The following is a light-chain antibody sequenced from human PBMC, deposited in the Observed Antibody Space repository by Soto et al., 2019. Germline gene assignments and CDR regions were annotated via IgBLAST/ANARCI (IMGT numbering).Light chain of an antibody. J-gene: IGKJ1*01. Sequence: DIQMTQSPSTLSASVGDIVTITFRASQSISTYLNWYQHKPGKAPKVLINGASRLHTGVPSRFSGSGSGTDFTLTISSLQPEDFATYFCQQKYRLPRTFGQGTKVDIK. CDR2: GAS. CDR1: QSISTY. CDR3: QQKYRLPRT. V-gene: IGKV1-39*01.